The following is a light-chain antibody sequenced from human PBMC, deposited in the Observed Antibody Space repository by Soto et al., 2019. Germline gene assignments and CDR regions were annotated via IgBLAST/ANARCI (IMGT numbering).Light chain of an antibody. V-gene: IGLV2-14*01. J-gene: IGLJ3*02. CDR3: SSYTSGSSVV. CDR2: EVS. CDR1: SSDVGGYKY. Sequence: QSALTQPASVSGSPGQSITISCTGTSSDVGGYKYVSWYQQHPGKAPKLMIYEVSNRPSGVSNRFSGSKSANTASLTISGLQAEDEADYYCSSYTSGSSVVFGGGTQLTVL.